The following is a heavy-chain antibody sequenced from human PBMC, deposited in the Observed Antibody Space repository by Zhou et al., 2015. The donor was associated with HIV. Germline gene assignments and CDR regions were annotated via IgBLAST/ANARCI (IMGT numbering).Heavy chain of an antibody. Sequence: QVQLVQSGAEVRKPGASVKVSCKASGGTFSSYAISWVRQAPGQGLEWMGGIIPIFGTANYAQKFQGRVTITADESTSTAYMELSSLRSEDTAVYYCAKDRIAVAGTHYYYGMDVWGQGTTVTVSS. J-gene: IGHJ6*02. V-gene: IGHV1-69*01. D-gene: IGHD6-19*01. CDR2: IIPIFGTA. CDR1: GGTFSSYA. CDR3: AKDRIAVAGTHYYYGMDV.